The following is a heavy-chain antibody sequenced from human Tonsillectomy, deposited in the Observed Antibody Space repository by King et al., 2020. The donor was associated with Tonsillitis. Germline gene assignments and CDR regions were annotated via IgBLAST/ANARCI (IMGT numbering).Heavy chain of an antibody. CDR3: ARVQSSSWLGYSHSYYAMDV. CDR1: GDSVSRSNYY. Sequence: LQLQESGPGLVKPSETLSLTCTVSGDSVSRSNYYWSWIRKPPGEGLEWIGYIDYSGNTFYNPALTSRVTISVDTSNNQFSLKLRSVTAADSAVYFCARVQSSSWLGYSHSYYAMDVWGQGTTVTVSS. J-gene: IGHJ6*02. V-gene: IGHV4-61*01. D-gene: IGHD6-13*01. CDR2: IDYSGNT.